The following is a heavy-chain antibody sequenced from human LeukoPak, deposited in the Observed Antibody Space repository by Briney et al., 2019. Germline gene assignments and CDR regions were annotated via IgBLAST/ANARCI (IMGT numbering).Heavy chain of an antibody. CDR3: ARDFTTSSTAYLHH. CDR1: GFTFTNFA. Sequence: GGSLRLSCAASGFTFTNFAMHWVRQAPDKGLEWVSVISNDERNKYYADSVKGRFTISRDNAKNSLFLQMNSLRAEDTAVYYCARDFTTSSTAYLHHWGQGTLVTVSS. CDR2: ISNDERNK. J-gene: IGHJ1*01. D-gene: IGHD6-6*01. V-gene: IGHV3-30*04.